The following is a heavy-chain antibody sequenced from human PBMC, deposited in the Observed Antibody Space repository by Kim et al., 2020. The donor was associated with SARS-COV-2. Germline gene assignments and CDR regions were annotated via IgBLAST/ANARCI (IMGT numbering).Heavy chain of an antibody. CDR3: ARVRYCSGGACYLIDN. CDR1: GGSISGYY. Sequence: SETLSLTCAVSGGSISGYYWTWIRQPPGKGLEWIGYIYYNGYTSYNPSLKSRVTISLDTSKNQFSLKLNSVTAADTALYYCARVRYCSGGACYLIDNWGQGTLVTVSS. J-gene: IGHJ4*02. D-gene: IGHD2-8*02. V-gene: IGHV4-59*01. CDR2: IYYNGYT.